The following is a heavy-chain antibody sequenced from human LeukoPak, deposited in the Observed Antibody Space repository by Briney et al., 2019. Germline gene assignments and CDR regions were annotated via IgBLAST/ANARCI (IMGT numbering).Heavy chain of an antibody. CDR1: GFTFSSYG. V-gene: IGHV3-30*18. CDR3: AKDARYADNAFDM. D-gene: IGHD3-16*01. CDR2: ISYDGSNK. J-gene: IGHJ3*02. Sequence: GGSLRLSCAASGFTFSSYGMHWVRQAPGKGLEWVAVISYDGSNKYYADSVKGRFTISRDNSKNTLYLKMNSLRAEDTAVYYCAKDARYADNAFDMWGQGTMVTVSS.